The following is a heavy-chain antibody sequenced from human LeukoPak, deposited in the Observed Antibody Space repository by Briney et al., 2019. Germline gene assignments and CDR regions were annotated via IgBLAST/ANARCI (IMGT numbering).Heavy chain of an antibody. D-gene: IGHD1-14*01. V-gene: IGHV3-7*01. CDR1: GFTFSSYA. Sequence: PGGSLRLSCAASGFTFSSYAMSWVRQAPGKGLEWVANIKKDGSQKYYVDSVKGRFTISRDNAKNSQFLQMNSLRVEDTAMYYCATDPAGIGSESYWSQGTQVTVSS. CDR3: ATDPAGIGSESY. CDR2: IKKDGSQK. J-gene: IGHJ4*02.